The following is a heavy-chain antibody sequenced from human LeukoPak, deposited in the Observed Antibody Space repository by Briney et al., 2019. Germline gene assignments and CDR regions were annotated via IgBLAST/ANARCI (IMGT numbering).Heavy chain of an antibody. CDR3: ARGSLWGMGIAPFDY. Sequence: SQTLSLTCAISGDSVSSNSPTWNWIRQSPSRGLEWLGRTYYRSKWYNDYAVSVKSRITINPDTSKNQFSLQLNSVTPEDTAVYYCARGSLWGMGIAPFDYWGQGTLVTASS. J-gene: IGHJ4*02. CDR1: GDSVSSNSPT. CDR2: TYYRSKWYN. V-gene: IGHV6-1*01. D-gene: IGHD6-13*01.